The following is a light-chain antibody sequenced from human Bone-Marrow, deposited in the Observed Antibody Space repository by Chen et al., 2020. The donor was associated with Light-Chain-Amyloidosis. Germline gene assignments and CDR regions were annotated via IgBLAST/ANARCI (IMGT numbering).Light chain of an antibody. V-gene: IGLV3-25*03. CDR2: RDT. Sequence: YELTQPPSVSVSPGQTARSTCSGDDLPTQYGYWYQQKPGQAPVLVIHRDTERPSGISERFSGSSSGTTATLTISGVQAEDEADYHCQSADSSGTYEVIFGGGTKLTVL. CDR1: DLPTQY. J-gene: IGLJ2*01. CDR3: QSADSSGTYEVI.